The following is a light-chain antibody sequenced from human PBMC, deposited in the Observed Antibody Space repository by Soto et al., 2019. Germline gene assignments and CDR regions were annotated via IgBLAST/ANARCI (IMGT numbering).Light chain of an antibody. CDR2: EVN. V-gene: IGLV2-23*02. J-gene: IGLJ2*01. Sequence: QSVLTQPASVSGSPGQSITISCTGTSSDFGNYNLVSWYQQHPGKVPKLILFEVNKRPSGVSGRFSGSKSGNTASLTISGLQAEDESDYYCCSFAGTYTIFGGGTQLTVL. CDR1: SSDFGNYNL. CDR3: CSFAGTYTI.